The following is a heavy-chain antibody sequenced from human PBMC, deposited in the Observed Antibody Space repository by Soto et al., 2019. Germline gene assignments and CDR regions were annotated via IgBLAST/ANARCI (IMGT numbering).Heavy chain of an antibody. Sequence: GGSLRLSCAAPGSTFSNAWMSWVRQAPGKGLEWVGRIKSKTDGGTTDYAAPVKGRFTISRDDSKNTLYLQMNSLKTEDTAVYYCTTDRVVVVPAAILETHDYWGQGTLVTVSS. V-gene: IGHV3-15*01. CDR2: IKSKTDGGTT. CDR3: TTDRVVVVPAAILETHDY. J-gene: IGHJ4*02. CDR1: GSTFSNAW. D-gene: IGHD2-2*01.